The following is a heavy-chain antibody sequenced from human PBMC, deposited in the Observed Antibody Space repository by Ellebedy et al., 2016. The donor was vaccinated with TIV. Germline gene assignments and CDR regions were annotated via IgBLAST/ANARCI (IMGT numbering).Heavy chain of an antibody. D-gene: IGHD2-2*01. V-gene: IGHV3-11*01. CDR2: ISNSGSTI. Sequence: GESLKISCVASGFTFSDYYMIWIRQAPGKGLEWVSYISNSGSTIYYADSVKGRFTISRDNAKNSLSLQMNSLRAEDTAVYYCARDARFIDQQHNWFDPWGQGTLVTVSS. CDR3: ARDARFIDQQHNWFDP. J-gene: IGHJ5*02. CDR1: GFTFSDYY.